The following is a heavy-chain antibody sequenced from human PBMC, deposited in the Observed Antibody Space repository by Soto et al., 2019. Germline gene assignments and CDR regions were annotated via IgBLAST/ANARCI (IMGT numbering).Heavy chain of an antibody. Sequence: QVQLVQSGAEVKKPGASVKVSCKASGYTFTSYAMQWGRQAPGQRLEWMGWINAGNGNTKYSQKFQGRVTITRDTSASTAYMELSSLRSEDTAVYYCARSPHGSSGRGHDYWGQGTLVTVSS. CDR3: ARSPHGSSGRGHDY. V-gene: IGHV1-3*01. CDR2: INAGNGNT. J-gene: IGHJ4*02. CDR1: GYTFTSYA. D-gene: IGHD6-19*01.